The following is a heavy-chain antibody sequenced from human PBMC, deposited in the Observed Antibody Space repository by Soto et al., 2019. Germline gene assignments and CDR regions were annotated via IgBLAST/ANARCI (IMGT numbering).Heavy chain of an antibody. Sequence: SETLSLTCTVSGGSISSYYWSWIRQPPGKGLECIGYIYYSECTNYNPSLKSRVTISVDTSKKQFSMKKTYVTAADTAVYYCARGRYDSSGYLNWFDPWGQGTLVTVS. V-gene: IGHV4-59*08. CDR1: GGSISSYY. J-gene: IGHJ5*02. CDR3: ARGRYDSSGYLNWFDP. CDR2: IYYSECT. D-gene: IGHD3-22*01.